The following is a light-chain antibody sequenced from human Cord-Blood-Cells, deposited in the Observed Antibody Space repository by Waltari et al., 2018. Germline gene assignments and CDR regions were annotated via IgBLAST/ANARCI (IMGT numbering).Light chain of an antibody. CDR1: SSDVGGYNY. CDR2: EVS. CDR3: SSYTSSSTRV. V-gene: IGLV2-14*01. J-gene: IGLJ3*02. Sequence: QSALTQPASVSGSPGQSTTISCTGTSSDVGGYNYVSWYQQHPGKATKLMIYEVSNRPSGVSNRFSGSKSGNTASLTISGLQAEDEADYYCSSYTSSSTRVFGGGTKLTVL.